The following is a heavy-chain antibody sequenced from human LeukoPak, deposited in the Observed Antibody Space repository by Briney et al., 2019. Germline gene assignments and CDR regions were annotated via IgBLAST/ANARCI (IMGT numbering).Heavy chain of an antibody. D-gene: IGHD2-15*01. CDR3: ARERCGGGSCRYDY. CDR1: GFTFSSYA. V-gene: IGHV3-7*01. CDR2: IKQDGSEK. Sequence: GGSLRLSCAASGFTFSSYAMSWVRQAPGKGLEWVANIKQDGSEKYYVDSVRGRFTISRDNAKNSLYLQMNSLTAGDTAVYYCARERCGGGSCRYDYWGQGTLVTVSS. J-gene: IGHJ4*02.